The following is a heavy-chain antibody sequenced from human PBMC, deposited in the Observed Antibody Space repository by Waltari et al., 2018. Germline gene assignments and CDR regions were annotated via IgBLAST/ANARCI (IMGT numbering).Heavy chain of an antibody. Sequence: QVQLVQSGAEVKKPGSSVKVSCKASGGTFSSYAISWVRQAPGQGLEWMGGIIPIFGTANYAQKFQGRVTITADESTSTAYMELSSLRSEDTAVYYCARPGRLIAAADPIGYGMDVWGQGTTVTVSS. CDR1: GGTFSSYA. J-gene: IGHJ6*02. V-gene: IGHV1-69*01. CDR3: ARPGRLIAAADPIGYGMDV. CDR2: IIPIFGTA. D-gene: IGHD6-13*01.